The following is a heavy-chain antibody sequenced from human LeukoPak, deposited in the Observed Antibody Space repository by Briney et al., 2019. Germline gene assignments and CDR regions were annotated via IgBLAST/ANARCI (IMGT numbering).Heavy chain of an antibody. CDR3: ARGRDYDRGAFDI. CDR2: IYYDGST. CDR1: GGSISSSNYY. V-gene: IGHV4-39*07. Sequence: SETLSLTCTFSGGSISSSNYYWGWIRQPPGKGLEWIGNIYYDGSTYYNPSLKSRATTSVDTSKNQFSLKLSSVTAADTAVYYCARGRDYDRGAFDIWGRGTMVTVPS. D-gene: IGHD3-16*01. J-gene: IGHJ3*02.